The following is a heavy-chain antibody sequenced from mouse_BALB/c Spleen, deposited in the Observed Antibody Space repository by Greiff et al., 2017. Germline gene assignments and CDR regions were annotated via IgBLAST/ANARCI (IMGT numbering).Heavy chain of an antibody. CDR3: ARRADGYYVGFAY. V-gene: IGHV8-12*01. D-gene: IGHD2-3*01. J-gene: IGHJ3*01. CDR1: GFSLSTSGMG. CDR2: IYWDDDK. Sequence: QVQLKESGPGILQPSQTLSLTCSFSGFSLSTSGMGVSWIRQPSGKGLEWLAHIYWDDDKRYNPSLKSRLTISKDTSRNQVFLKITSVDTADTATYYCARRADGYYVGFAYWGQGTLVTVSA.